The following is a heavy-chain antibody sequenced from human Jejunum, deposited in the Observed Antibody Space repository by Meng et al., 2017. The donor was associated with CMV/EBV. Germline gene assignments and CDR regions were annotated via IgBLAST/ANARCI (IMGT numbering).Heavy chain of an antibody. J-gene: IGHJ4*02. V-gene: IGHV2-5*02. CDR2: IYWDDDK. CDR1: FSRHTSGVG. D-gene: IGHD3-3*01. CDR3: VHNIWKPSTPSYYFDY. Sequence: FSRHTSGVGAGRIRQPPGKALEWLALIYWDDDKRYRPSLKNRLIITRDTSKTQVVLKMTNMDPVDTATYYCVHNIWKPSTPSYYFDYWGQGTLVTVSS.